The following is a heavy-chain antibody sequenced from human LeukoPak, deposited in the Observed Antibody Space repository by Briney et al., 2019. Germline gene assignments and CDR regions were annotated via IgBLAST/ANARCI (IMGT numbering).Heavy chain of an antibody. V-gene: IGHV4-4*07. CDR3: ARGVNWAFDI. CDR2: TYSSGSS. CDR1: GISISGPS. D-gene: IGHD3-16*01. J-gene: IGHJ3*02. Sequence: SETLSLTCSVSGISISGPSWTWIRQSAGKGLEFIGRTYSSGSSDYNPSLRSRVTMSIDTSKSHFSLSLSSVTAADTAVYYCARGVNWAFDIWGRGTMVTVSS.